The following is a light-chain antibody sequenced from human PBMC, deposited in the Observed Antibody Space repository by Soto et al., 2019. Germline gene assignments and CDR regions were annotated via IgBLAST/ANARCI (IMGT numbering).Light chain of an antibody. CDR1: SSDIGAFTF. CDR2: DVN. CDR3: SSYTDSLTNV. Sequence: QSALTQPASVSGSPGQSITISCTGTSSDIGAFTFVSWYQQHPGKVPKLMIFDVNRRPSGVSDRFSGSKSGNTASLTISGLQAENGGDYYRSSYTDSLTNVFGSGTKLPVL. V-gene: IGLV2-14*03. J-gene: IGLJ1*01.